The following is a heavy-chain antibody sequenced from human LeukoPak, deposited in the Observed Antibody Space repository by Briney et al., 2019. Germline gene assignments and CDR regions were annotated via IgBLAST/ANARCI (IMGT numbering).Heavy chain of an antibody. V-gene: IGHV3-30*04. J-gene: IGHJ4*02. Sequence: GRSLRLSCAASGFTFSSYAMHWVRQAPGKGLEWVAVISYDGSNKYYADSVKGRFTISRDNSKNTLYLQMNSLRAEDTAVYYCAKDSLVRGDGRFDYWGQGTLVTVSS. CDR2: ISYDGSNK. CDR1: GFTFSSYA. D-gene: IGHD3-10*01. CDR3: AKDSLVRGDGRFDY.